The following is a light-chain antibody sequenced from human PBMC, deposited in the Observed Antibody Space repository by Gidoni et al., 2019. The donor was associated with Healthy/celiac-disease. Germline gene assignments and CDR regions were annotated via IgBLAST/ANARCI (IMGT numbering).Light chain of an antibody. J-gene: IGLJ3*02. V-gene: IGLV2-14*01. CDR3: TSYTSSSTWV. Sequence: QSALTQPASVSGSPGHSITISSTRTSSDVGGHNYVSWYQQHPGKAPKLMIYEVRNRPSGVSHRFSGSKSGNTASLTISGLQAEDEADYYCTSYTSSSTWVFGGGTKLTVL. CDR1: SSDVGGHNY. CDR2: EVR.